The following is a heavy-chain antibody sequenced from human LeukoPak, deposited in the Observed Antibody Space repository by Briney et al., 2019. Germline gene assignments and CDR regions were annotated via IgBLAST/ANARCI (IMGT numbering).Heavy chain of an antibody. D-gene: IGHD2-15*01. J-gene: IGHJ4*01. Sequence: GSLRLPCVASGLTIDSFYMSWVRQAPGKGLEWVANIDEAGKDRYYADSVKGRFTISRDNTKNSVFLDMTSLRVEDTATYFCARASPGVVFNYFDYWGQGALVPVSS. V-gene: IGHV3-7*01. CDR1: GLTIDSFY. CDR2: IDEAGKDR. CDR3: ARASPGVVFNYFDY.